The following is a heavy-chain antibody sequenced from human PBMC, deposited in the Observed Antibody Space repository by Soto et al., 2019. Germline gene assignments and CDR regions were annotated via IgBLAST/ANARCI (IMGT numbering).Heavy chain of an antibody. J-gene: IGHJ2*01. D-gene: IGHD3-9*01. CDR1: GGSFSGYY. CDR3: ARESHDILTGPPWVWYFDL. CDR2: INDRGSI. V-gene: IGHV4-34*01. Sequence: QVQLQQWGAGPLRPLETLSLTCGVSGGSFSGYYWAWIRQSPGKALEWIGEINDRGSINYNPSLKSRVSISVDTSKHHYSLNLRSVTAADTAVYYCARESHDILTGPPWVWYFDLWGRGTLVTVSS.